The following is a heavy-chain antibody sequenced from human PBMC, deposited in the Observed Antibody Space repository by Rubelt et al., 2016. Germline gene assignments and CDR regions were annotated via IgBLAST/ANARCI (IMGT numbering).Heavy chain of an antibody. D-gene: IGHD3-22*01. V-gene: IGHV1-46*01. J-gene: IGHJ4*02. CDR3: ARANSGSGYFGIDY. CDR2: INPSGGST. Sequence: QVQLVQSGAEVKKPGASVKVSCKASGYTFTSYYMHWVRQAPGQGLEWMGIINPSGGSTGYAQKFQGRITMTRDTSTSTVYMELSSLRYGDTAVYYCARANSGSGYFGIDYWGQGTLVTVSS. CDR1: GYTFTSYY.